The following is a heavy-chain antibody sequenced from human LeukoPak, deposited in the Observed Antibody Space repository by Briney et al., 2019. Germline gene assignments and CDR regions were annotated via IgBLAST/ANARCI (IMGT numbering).Heavy chain of an antibody. J-gene: IGHJ4*02. CDR2: MYYSGGT. V-gene: IGHV4-39*01. CDR1: GGSISSSSNY. Sequence: PSETLSLTCTVSGGSISSSSNYWGWIRQPPGKGLEWIGSMYYSGGTYYNPSLKSRVTISIDTSKNQFSLKLNSVTAADTAVYYCARLVRYCSTNSCYPFDYWGQGTLVTVSS. CDR3: ARLVRYCSTNSCYPFDY. D-gene: IGHD2-2*01.